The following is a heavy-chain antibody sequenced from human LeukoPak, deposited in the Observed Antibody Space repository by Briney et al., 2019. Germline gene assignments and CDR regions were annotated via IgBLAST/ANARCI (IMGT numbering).Heavy chain of an antibody. CDR2: IYYSGST. J-gene: IGHJ4*02. CDR1: GGSISSYY. CDR3: ARTSSGYPTGDYYFDY. D-gene: IGHD3-22*01. Sequence: SETLSLTCTVSGGSISSYYWSWIRQPPGKGLEWIGYIYYSGSTNYNPSLKSRVTISVDTSKNQFSLKLSSVTAADTAVYYCARTSSGYPTGDYYFDYWGQGTLVTVSS. V-gene: IGHV4-59*01.